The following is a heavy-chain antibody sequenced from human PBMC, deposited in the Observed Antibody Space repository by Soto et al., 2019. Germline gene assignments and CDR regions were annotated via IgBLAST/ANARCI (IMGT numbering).Heavy chain of an antibody. Sequence: QVQLQESGPGLVKPSETLSLTCTVSGGSISNFYWSWIRQPPGKGPEYIGYIQVGGSTNYNPSLESRVAISVDTSKNKFSLRLTSVTAADTDVYYCARGVGVTTNPPGHWGQGTLVTVSS. CDR1: GGSISNFY. J-gene: IGHJ4*02. CDR3: ARGVGVTTNPPGH. V-gene: IGHV4-59*01. CDR2: IQVGGST. D-gene: IGHD4-17*01.